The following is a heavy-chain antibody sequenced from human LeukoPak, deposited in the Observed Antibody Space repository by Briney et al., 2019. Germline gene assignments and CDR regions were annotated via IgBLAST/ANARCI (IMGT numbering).Heavy chain of an antibody. Sequence: GASVKVSCKASGYTFTSYYMHWVRQAPGQGLEWMGIINPSGGSTSYAQKFQGRVTMTRDTSTSTVYMELSSLRSEDTAVYYCARDPTVTTVSVYYMDVWGKGTTVTISS. J-gene: IGHJ6*03. CDR3: ARDPTVTTVSVYYMDV. CDR2: INPSGGST. V-gene: IGHV1-46*01. D-gene: IGHD4-17*01. CDR1: GYTFTSYY.